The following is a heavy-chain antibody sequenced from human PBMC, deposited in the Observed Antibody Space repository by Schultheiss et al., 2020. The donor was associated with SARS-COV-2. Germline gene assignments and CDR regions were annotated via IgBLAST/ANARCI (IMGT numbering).Heavy chain of an antibody. Sequence: SQTLSLTCAVSGYSISSSNWWGWIRQPPGKGLEWIGYIYYSGSIYYNPSLKSRVTISVDTSKNQFSLKLSSVTAADTAVYYCARPRWVAAAGTYWYFDLWGRGTLVTVSS. J-gene: IGHJ2*01. V-gene: IGHV4-28*02. CDR1: GYSISSSNW. CDR2: IYYSGSI. CDR3: ARPRWVAAAGTYWYFDL. D-gene: IGHD6-13*01.